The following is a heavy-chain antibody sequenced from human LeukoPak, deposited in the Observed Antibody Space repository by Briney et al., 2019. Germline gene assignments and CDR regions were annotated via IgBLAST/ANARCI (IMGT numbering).Heavy chain of an antibody. D-gene: IGHD4-17*01. J-gene: IGHJ4*02. V-gene: IGHV4-59*08. Sequence: SETLSLTCTVSGGSISSYDWSWIRQPPGKGLEWIGYIYYSGSTNYNPPLKSRVTISVDTSKNQFSLKLRSVTAADTAVYYCARLYGDYLSPIHYWGQGTLVTVSS. CDR3: ARLYGDYLSPIHY. CDR1: GGSISSYD. CDR2: IYYSGST.